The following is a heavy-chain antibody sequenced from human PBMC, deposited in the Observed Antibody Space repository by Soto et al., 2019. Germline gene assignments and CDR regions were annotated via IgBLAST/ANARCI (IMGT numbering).Heavy chain of an antibody. V-gene: IGHV4-34*01. D-gene: IGHD6-13*01. J-gene: IGHJ6*02. Sequence: PSETLSLTCAVYGGSFSGYYWSWIRQPPGKGLEWIGEINHSGSTNYNPSLKSRVTISVDTSKNQFSLKLSSVTAADTAVYYCARARIAAAGNRYYYYGMDVWGQGTTVTVS. CDR1: GGSFSGYY. CDR2: INHSGST. CDR3: ARARIAAAGNRYYYYGMDV.